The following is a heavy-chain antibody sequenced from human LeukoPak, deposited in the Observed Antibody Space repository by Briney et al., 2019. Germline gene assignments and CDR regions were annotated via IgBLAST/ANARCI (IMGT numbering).Heavy chain of an antibody. CDR2: VYHGGSS. V-gene: IGHV4-38-2*02. CDR3: ARGDCSSTICYSPMDV. CDR1: GYSISSGFY. Sequence: SETLSLTCTVSGYSISSGFYWGWIRQPPGKGLEWIGNVYHGGSSYYNPSLKSRVTISVDTSKNQFSLKLSSVTAADTAVYYCARGDCSSTICYSPMDVWGKGTTVTVSS. D-gene: IGHD2-2*01. J-gene: IGHJ6*03.